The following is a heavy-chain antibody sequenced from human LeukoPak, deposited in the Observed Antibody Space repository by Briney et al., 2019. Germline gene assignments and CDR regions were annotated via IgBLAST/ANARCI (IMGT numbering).Heavy chain of an antibody. J-gene: IGHJ4*02. V-gene: IGHV3-30*02. CDR1: GFTFGSYG. Sequence: GGSLRLSCAASGFTFGSYGMHWVRQAPGKGLEWVAFIRYDGSNKYYADSVKGRFTISRDNSKNTLYLQMNSLRAEDTAVYYCAKVPSVSSSSTSCCIDYWGQGTLVTVSS. D-gene: IGHD2-2*01. CDR3: AKVPSVSSSSTSCCIDY. CDR2: IRYDGSNK.